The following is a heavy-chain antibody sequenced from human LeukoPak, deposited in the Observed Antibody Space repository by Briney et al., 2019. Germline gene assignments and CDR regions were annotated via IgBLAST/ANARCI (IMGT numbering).Heavy chain of an antibody. CDR3: ARDGSWKQGWFDP. V-gene: IGHV1-69*13. Sequence: SVKVSCKASGGTFSSYDISWVRQAPGQGLEWMGGIIPIFGTANYAQEFQGRVTITADESTSTAYMELSSLRSEDTAVYYCARDGSWKQGWFDPWGQGTLVTVSS. CDR1: GGTFSSYD. CDR2: IIPIFGTA. D-gene: IGHD1-1*01. J-gene: IGHJ5*02.